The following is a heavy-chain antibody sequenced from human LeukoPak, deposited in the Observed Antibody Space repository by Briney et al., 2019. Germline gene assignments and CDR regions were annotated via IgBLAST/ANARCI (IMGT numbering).Heavy chain of an antibody. CDR3: ARKHRWNGLYFDH. CDR1: DYSISSSNW. CDR2: IHYSGTT. V-gene: IGHV4-28*01. J-gene: IGHJ4*02. Sequence: PSETLSLTCAVSDYSISSSNWWGWVRQPPGKGLEWIGYIHYSGTTYYNPSLLSRVTMSVDTSKNQFSLRLSSVTAVDTAVYYCARKHRWNGLYFDHWGQGILVTVSS. D-gene: IGHD1-1*01.